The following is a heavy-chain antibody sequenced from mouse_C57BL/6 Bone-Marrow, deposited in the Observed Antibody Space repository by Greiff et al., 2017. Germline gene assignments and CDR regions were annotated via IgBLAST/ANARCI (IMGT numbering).Heavy chain of an antibody. Sequence: QVQLQQPGAELVKPGASVKVSCKASGYTFTSYWMHWVKQRPGQGLEWIGRIHPSDSDTNYNQKFKGKATLTVDKSSSTAYMQISSLTSEDSAVYYCAISTTVPYAMDYWGQGTSVTVSS. CDR2: IHPSDSDT. D-gene: IGHD1-1*01. CDR3: AISTTVPYAMDY. J-gene: IGHJ4*01. V-gene: IGHV1-74*01. CDR1: GYTFTSYW.